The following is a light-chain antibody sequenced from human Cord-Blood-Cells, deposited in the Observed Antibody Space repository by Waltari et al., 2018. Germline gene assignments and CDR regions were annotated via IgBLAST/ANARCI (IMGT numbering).Light chain of an antibody. V-gene: IGLV2-14*01. Sequence: QSALTQPASVSGSPGQSITISCTGTSSDVGGYNYVSWYQQHPGKAPKLTIYDVSKRPSGVSSRFSGSKSGNTASLTISGLQAEDEADYYCSSYTSSSTFVFGTGTKVTVL. CDR2: DVS. CDR1: SSDVGGYNY. CDR3: SSYTSSSTFV. J-gene: IGLJ1*01.